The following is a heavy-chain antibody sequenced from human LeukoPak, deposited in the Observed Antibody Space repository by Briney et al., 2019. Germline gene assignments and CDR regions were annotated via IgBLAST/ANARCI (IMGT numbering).Heavy chain of an antibody. D-gene: IGHD3-10*01. CDR3: ARMPFMVRGVIELDY. CDR1: GDTFSSYA. V-gene: IGHV1-69*15. Sequence: AASVKVSCKASGDTFSSYAISWVRQAPGQGLEWVERIIPICGTANYAQKFQGRVTITADESTSTAYMELSSLRSEDTAVYYCARMPFMVRGVIELDYWGQGNLVTVSS. J-gene: IGHJ4*02. CDR2: IIPICGTA.